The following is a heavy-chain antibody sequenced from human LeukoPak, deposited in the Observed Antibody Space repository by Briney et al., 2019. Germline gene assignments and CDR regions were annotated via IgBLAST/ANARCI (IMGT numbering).Heavy chain of an antibody. CDR2: IIPIFGTA. V-gene: IGHV1-69*13. CDR1: GGTFSSYA. J-gene: IGHJ5*02. CDR3: ARDYGDYGWFDP. D-gene: IGHD4-17*01. Sequence: SVKVSCKASGGTFSSYAISWVRQAPGQGLEWMGGIIPIFGTANYAQKFQGRVTITADESTSTAYMELSSLRSEDTAVYYCARDYGDYGWFDPWGQGTLVTVSS.